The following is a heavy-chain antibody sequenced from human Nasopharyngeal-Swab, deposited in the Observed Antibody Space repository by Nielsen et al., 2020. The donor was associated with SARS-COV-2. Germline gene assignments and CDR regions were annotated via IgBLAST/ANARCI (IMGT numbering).Heavy chain of an antibody. D-gene: IGHD5-18*01. CDR2: IYTSGST. Sequence: SETLSLTCTVSGGSISSGSYYWSSIRQPAGKGLEWIGRIYTSGSTNYNPSLKSRVTISVDTSKNQFSLKLSSVTAADTAVYYCAYTAAAVKNFGMDVWGQGTTVTVSS. J-gene: IGHJ6*02. CDR1: GGSISSGSYY. CDR3: AYTAAAVKNFGMDV. V-gene: IGHV4-61*02.